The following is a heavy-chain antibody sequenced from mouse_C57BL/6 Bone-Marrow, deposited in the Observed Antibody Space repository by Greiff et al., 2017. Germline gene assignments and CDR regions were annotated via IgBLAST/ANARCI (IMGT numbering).Heavy chain of an antibody. CDR1: GYAFSSYW. Sequence: QVQLQQPGAELVKPGASVKISCKASGYAFSSYWMHWVKQRPGKGLEWIGQIYPGDGDTNYKGKFKGKATLTADKSSSTAYMQLSSLTSEDSAVYFCARKSGYGNFGYFDVWGTGTTVTVSS. J-gene: IGHJ1*03. V-gene: IGHV1-80*01. D-gene: IGHD2-1*01. CDR3: ARKSGYGNFGYFDV. CDR2: IYPGDGDT.